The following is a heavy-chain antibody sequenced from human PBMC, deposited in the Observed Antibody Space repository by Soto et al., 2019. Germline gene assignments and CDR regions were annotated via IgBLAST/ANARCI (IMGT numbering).Heavy chain of an antibody. Sequence: GGSLRFSCAASGFTFSDHGMHWVRQAPGKGLEWVSSISGSVGSTFYADSVKGRFTISRDNSMNTLYLQMNSLRAEDTAVYYCAKDRTIASRNFDSWGRGALVTVSS. V-gene: IGHV3-23*01. D-gene: IGHD6-6*01. J-gene: IGHJ4*02. CDR2: ISGSVGST. CDR1: GFTFSDHG. CDR3: AKDRTIASRNFDS.